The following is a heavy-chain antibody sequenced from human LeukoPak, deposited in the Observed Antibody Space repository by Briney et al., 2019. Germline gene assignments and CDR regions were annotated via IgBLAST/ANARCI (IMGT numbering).Heavy chain of an antibody. Sequence: CGSLRLSCAASGFTFSSHSMNWVRQAPGKGLEWCSSISSSSYYIHYADSAKRGFTNSRDDAKNSLHLQMNHLRAQDTAVYYCARAGLYQLLWAFDYWGQGNLVTVSS. CDR1: GFTFSSHS. J-gene: IGHJ4*02. CDR3: ARAGLYQLLWAFDY. CDR2: ISSSSYYI. V-gene: IGHV3-21*01. D-gene: IGHD2-2*01.